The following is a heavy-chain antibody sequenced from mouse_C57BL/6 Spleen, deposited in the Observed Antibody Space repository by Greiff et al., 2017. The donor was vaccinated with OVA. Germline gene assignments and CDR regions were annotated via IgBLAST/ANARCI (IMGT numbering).Heavy chain of an antibody. J-gene: IGHJ2*01. D-gene: IGHD1-1*01. CDR1: GFTFSDYG. Sequence: VQLKESGGGLVKPGGSLKLSCAASGFTFSDYGMHWVRQAPEKGLEWVAYISSGSSTIYYADTVKGRFTISRDNAKNTLFLQMTSLRSEDTAMYYCARKSFITTVVGYFDYWGQGTTLTVSS. CDR3: ARKSFITTVVGYFDY. CDR2: ISSGSSTI. V-gene: IGHV5-17*01.